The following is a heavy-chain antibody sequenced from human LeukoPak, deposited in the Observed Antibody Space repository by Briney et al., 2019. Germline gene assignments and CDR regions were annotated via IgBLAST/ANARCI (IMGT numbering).Heavy chain of an antibody. D-gene: IGHD3-22*01. CDR2: IQQHGSET. CDR3: ARDRAYYYDSSGYYYFDH. V-gene: IGHV3-7*03. Sequence: GGSLRLSCEGSGFTFSNYWMSWVRQAPGKGLEWVANIQQHGSETYYGDSVKGRFTISRDNAKNSLYLQMNSLRDEDTAVYYCARDRAYYYDSSGYYYFDHWGQGTLVTVSS. J-gene: IGHJ4*02. CDR1: GFTFSNYW.